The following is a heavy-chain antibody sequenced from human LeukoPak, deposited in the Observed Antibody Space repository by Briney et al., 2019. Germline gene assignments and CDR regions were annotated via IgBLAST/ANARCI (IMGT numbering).Heavy chain of an antibody. CDR2: IYYSGST. CDR3: ATSSSSESSSWFDY. CDR1: GGSISSYY. V-gene: IGHV4-59*01. Sequence: SETLSLTCTVSGGSISSYYWSWIRQPPGKGLEWIGYIYYSGSTNYNPSLKSRVTISVDTSKNQFSLKLSSVTAADTAVYYSATSSSSESSSWFDYWGQGTLVTVSS. J-gene: IGHJ4*02. D-gene: IGHD6-13*01.